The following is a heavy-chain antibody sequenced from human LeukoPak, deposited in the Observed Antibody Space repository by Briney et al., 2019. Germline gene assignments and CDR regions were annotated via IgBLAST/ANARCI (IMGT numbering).Heavy chain of an antibody. D-gene: IGHD1-1*01. Sequence: GSLRLSCTGSGFIFSSDWMYWVRQAPGRGLLWVSRMNSDGSNTNYADSVKGRFTISRDNAKNTLYMQMNSLRAEDTAVYYCARGTSGMPIEDWGQGTLVTVSS. J-gene: IGHJ4*02. CDR1: GFIFSSDW. V-gene: IGHV3-74*01. CDR2: MNSDGSNT. CDR3: ARGTSGMPIED.